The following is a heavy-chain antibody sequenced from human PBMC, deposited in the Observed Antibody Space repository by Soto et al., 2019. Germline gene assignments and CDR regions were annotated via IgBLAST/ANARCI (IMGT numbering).Heavy chain of an antibody. Sequence: QVHLVQSGAEVKKPGASVKVSCKASGYTFTSYGITWVRQAPGQGLEWMGWISAHNGNTDYAQKLQGRVIVTRDTSTSTAYMELRCLISDDTAVYYCARGRYGVYWGQGDLVTVSS. CDR1: GYTFTSYG. D-gene: IGHD3-10*01. J-gene: IGHJ4*02. CDR2: ISAHNGNT. CDR3: ARGRYGVY. V-gene: IGHV1-18*01.